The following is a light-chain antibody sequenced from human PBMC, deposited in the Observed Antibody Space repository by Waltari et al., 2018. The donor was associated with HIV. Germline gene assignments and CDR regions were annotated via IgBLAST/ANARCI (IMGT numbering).Light chain of an antibody. CDR1: ASPKKY. CDR2: EDS. CDR3: YSTDSSGNPL. Sequence: SYELTQPPSVSVSPGQTARITCSGDASPKKYAYWYQQKSGQAPVLVIYEDSKRPSGIPESFSGCSSGTMATFIISGAQVEDESDYYCYSTDSSGNPLFGGGTKLTVL. V-gene: IGLV3-10*01. J-gene: IGLJ2*01.